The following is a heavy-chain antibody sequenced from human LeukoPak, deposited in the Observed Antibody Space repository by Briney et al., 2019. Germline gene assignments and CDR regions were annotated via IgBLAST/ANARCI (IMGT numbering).Heavy chain of an antibody. CDR2: IYYSGST. V-gene: IGHV4-39*01. D-gene: IGHD1-26*01. CDR1: GGSISSSSYY. CDR3: ASTSGSYDY. J-gene: IGHJ4*02. Sequence: SETLSLTCTVSGGSISSSSYYWGWIRQPPGKGLEWIGSIYYSGSTYYNPSLKSRVTISVDTSKNQFSLKLSSVTAVDTAVYYCASTSGSYDYWGKGTLVTVSS.